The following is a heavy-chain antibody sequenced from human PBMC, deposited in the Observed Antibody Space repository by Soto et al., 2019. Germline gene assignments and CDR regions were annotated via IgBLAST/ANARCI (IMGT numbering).Heavy chain of an antibody. CDR1: GGSISSGGYY. CDR3: ARGDYGDYYYYGMDV. Sequence: PSETLSLTCTVSGGSISSGGYYWSWIRQHPGKGLEWIGYIYYSGSTYYSPSLKSRVTISVDTSKNQFSLKLSSVTAADTAVYYCARGDYGDYYYYGMDVWGQGTTVTVSS. CDR2: IYYSGST. D-gene: IGHD4-17*01. V-gene: IGHV4-31*03. J-gene: IGHJ6*02.